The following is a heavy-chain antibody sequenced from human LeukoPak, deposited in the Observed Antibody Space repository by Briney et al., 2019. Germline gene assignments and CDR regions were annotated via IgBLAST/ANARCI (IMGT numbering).Heavy chain of an antibody. CDR3: ARRSDYLGY. V-gene: IGHV3-23*01. CDR2: ISKSGDRT. D-gene: IGHD3-3*01. Sequence: GGSLRLSCAASGFTFNNYAMSWVRQAPGTGLEWVSAISKSGDRTYYADSVKGRFTISRDNAKDSLYLQMNSLRVEDTAVYYCARRSDYLGYWGQGTLVTVSS. CDR1: GFTFNNYA. J-gene: IGHJ4*02.